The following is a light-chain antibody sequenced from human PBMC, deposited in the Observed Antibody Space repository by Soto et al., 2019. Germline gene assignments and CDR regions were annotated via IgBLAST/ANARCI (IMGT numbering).Light chain of an antibody. CDR2: AAS. CDR1: QSISSY. V-gene: IGKV1-39*01. CDR3: QQANTYPIT. Sequence: IQMTQSPSSLSASVGDRVSITCQASQSISSYLNWYQQKPGKAPKLLIYAASSLQSGVPSRFSGSGSGTDFTLTISSLQHEDVASYYCQQANTYPITFGQGTRLEIK. J-gene: IGKJ5*01.